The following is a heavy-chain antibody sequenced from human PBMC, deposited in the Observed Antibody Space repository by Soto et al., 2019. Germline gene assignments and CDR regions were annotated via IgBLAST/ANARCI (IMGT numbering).Heavy chain of an antibody. V-gene: IGHV3-23*01. CDR1: GFSFSDYY. Sequence: GGSLRLSCAASGFSFSDYYMSWVRQAPGKGLEWVSAISGSGGSTYYADSVKGRFTISRDNSKNTLYLQMNSLRAEDTAVYYCAKGVEVPAAPFDYWGQGTLVTVSS. D-gene: IGHD2-2*01. J-gene: IGHJ4*02. CDR2: ISGSGGST. CDR3: AKGVEVPAAPFDY.